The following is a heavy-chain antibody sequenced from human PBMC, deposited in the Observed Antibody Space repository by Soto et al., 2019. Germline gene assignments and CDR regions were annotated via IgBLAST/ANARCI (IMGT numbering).Heavy chain of an antibody. CDR2: ISGSGGST. J-gene: IGHJ4*02. D-gene: IGHD6-19*01. V-gene: IGHV3-23*01. CDR3: GKERRGSGWSVCNF. CDR1: GFTFSSFA. Sequence: EMQLLESGGGLVQPGGSLRLSCAASGFTFSSFAMSWVRQAPGKGLDWVSAISGSGGSTYSADSVKGRFTISRDNSKNTLYLQMNSLRVDDTAVYYCGKERRGSGWSVCNFWGQGSLVTVSS.